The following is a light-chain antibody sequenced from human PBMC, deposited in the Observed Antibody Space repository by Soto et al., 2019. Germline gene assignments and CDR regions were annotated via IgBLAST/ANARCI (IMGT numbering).Light chain of an antibody. CDR2: DAS. Sequence: DIQMTQSPSTLSGSVGDRVTITCRASQTISSWLAWYQQNPGKAPKLLIYDASNLETGVPSRFSGSGSGTDFTFTISSLQPEDIATYYCQQYDNPNLTVTFGGGTKV. CDR3: QQYDNPNLTVT. V-gene: IGKV1-33*01. CDR1: QTISSW. J-gene: IGKJ4*01.